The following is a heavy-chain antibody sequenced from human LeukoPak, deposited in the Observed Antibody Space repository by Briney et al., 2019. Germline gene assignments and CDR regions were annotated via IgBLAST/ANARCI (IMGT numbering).Heavy chain of an antibody. CDR1: GFTFDDYA. V-gene: IGHV3-9*01. CDR3: AKGGYCSGGSCPHYFDY. D-gene: IGHD2-15*01. J-gene: IGHJ4*02. CDR2: ISWNSGSI. Sequence: GGSLRLSCAASGFTFDDYAMHWVRQAPGKGLEWVSGISWNSGSIGYADSVKGRFTISRDNAKNSLYLQMNSLRAEDTALYCCAKGGYCSGGSCPHYFDYWGQGTLVAVSS.